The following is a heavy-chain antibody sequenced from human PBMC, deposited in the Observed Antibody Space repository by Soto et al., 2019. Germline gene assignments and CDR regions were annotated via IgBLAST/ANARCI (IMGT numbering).Heavy chain of an antibody. CDR2: ISYDGSNK. Sequence: ESGGGVVQPGRSPRLSCAASGFTFSSYGMHWVRQAPGKGLEWVAVISYDGSNKYYADSVKGRFTISRDNSKNTLYLQMNSLRAEDTAVYYCAKEYYDSSGYYSWVDYWGQGTLVTVSS. V-gene: IGHV3-30*18. D-gene: IGHD3-22*01. CDR1: GFTFSSYG. J-gene: IGHJ4*02. CDR3: AKEYYDSSGYYSWVDY.